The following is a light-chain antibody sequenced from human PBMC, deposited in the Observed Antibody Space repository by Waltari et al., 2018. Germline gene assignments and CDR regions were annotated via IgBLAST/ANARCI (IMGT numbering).Light chain of an antibody. CDR3: MQGTHWPWT. V-gene: IGKV2-30*01. CDR2: KVS. Sequence: DVVMTQSPLSLPVTLGQPASIPCWSSQSLVYIDGNTYLNWFQQRPGQSPRRLIYKVSDRDSGVPDRFSGSGSGTDFTLKISRVEAEDVGIYYCMQGTHWPWTFGQGTKVEIK. CDR1: QSLVYIDGNTY. J-gene: IGKJ1*01.